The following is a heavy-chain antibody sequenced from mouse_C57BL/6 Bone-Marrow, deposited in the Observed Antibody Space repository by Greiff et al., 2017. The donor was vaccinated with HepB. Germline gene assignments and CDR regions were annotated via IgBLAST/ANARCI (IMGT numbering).Heavy chain of an antibody. V-gene: IGHV1-81*01. D-gene: IGHD2-2*01. Sequence: VMLVESGAELARPGASVKLSCKASGYTFTSYGISWVKQRTGQGLEWIGEIYPRSGNTYYNEKFKGKATLTADKSSSTAYMELRSLTSEDSAVYFCARWLRFYYAMDYWGQGTSVTVSS. J-gene: IGHJ4*01. CDR3: ARWLRFYYAMDY. CDR1: GYTFTSYG. CDR2: IYPRSGNT.